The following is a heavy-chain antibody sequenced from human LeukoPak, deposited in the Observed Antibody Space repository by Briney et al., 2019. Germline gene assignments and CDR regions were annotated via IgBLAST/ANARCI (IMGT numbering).Heavy chain of an antibody. CDR3: ARMIQQRIMPYYYYYMDV. D-gene: IGHD3-16*01. Sequence: ASVKVSCKASGYTFTSYYMHWVRQAPGQGLEWMGWINPNSGGTNYAQKFQGRVTMTSDTSIRTIYMELSRLRSDDTAIYYCARMIQQRIMPYYYYYMDVWGKGTTVTVSS. CDR1: GYTFTSYY. V-gene: IGHV1-2*02. J-gene: IGHJ6*03. CDR2: INPNSGGT.